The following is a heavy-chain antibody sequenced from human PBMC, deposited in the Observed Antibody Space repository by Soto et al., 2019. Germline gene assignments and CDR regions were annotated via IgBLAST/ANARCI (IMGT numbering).Heavy chain of an antibody. CDR2: ISSSSSYI. J-gene: IGHJ4*02. CDR3: ARDYVDSSGYYCNFDY. CDR1: GFTFSSYS. V-gene: IGHV3-21*01. Sequence: GGSLRLSCAASGFTFSSYSMNWVRQAPGKGLEWVSSISSSSSYIYYADPVKGRFTISRDNAKNSLYLQMNSLRAEDTAVYYCARDYVDSSGYYCNFDYWGQGTLVTVSS. D-gene: IGHD3-22*01.